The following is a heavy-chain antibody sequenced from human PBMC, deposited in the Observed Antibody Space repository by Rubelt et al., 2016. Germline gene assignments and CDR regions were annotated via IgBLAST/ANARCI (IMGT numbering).Heavy chain of an antibody. J-gene: IGHJ4*02. CDR1: V. CDR3: SVREPDYSFDN. CDR2: IIPIFEKA. D-gene: IGHD1-14*01. Sequence: VFSWVRQAPGQGLEWMGGIIPIFEKANYTRKYQGRLTITADDLTTTAFMELTGLRSEDTAMYYCSVREPDYSFDNWGQGTLVTVSS. V-gene: IGHV1-69*01.